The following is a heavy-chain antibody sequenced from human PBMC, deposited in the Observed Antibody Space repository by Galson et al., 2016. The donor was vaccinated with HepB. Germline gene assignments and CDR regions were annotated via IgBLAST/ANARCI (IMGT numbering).Heavy chain of an antibody. CDR1: GYFFGHYA. V-gene: IGHV3-49*03. CDR2: IRSTTYGGTT. J-gene: IGHJ4*02. CDR3: ARGGYCSRGPCYPRIEYYDH. Sequence: SLRLSCATSGYFFGHYALSWFRQAPGKGLEWVGFIRSTTYGGTTEYAASAMGRFSISKDDSKSTAYLQMNNLRIEDTGLYFGARGGYCSRGPCYPRIEYYDHWGRGSLVTVSS. D-gene: IGHD2-15*01.